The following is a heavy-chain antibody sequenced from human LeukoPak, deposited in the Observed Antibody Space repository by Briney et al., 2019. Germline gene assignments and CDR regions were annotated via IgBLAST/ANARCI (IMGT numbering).Heavy chain of an antibody. V-gene: IGHV3-23*01. CDR2: ISASGGST. Sequence: GGSLRLSCAASGFTFSDFAMSWVRQAPGKGLECVSVISASGGSTYSADSAKARFTIARDNSRATVYLQMNSLRADDAAVYYCAKGHSDYGTGFDLWGQGTPVTVSS. CDR1: GFTFSDFA. J-gene: IGHJ4*02. D-gene: IGHD4-17*01. CDR3: AKGHSDYGTGFDL.